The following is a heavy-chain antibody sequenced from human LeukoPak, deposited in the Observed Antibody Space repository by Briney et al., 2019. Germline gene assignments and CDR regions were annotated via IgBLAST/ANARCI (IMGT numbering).Heavy chain of an antibody. CDR2: IYHSGST. Sequence: PSETLSLTCAVSGYSISSGYYWGWIRPPPGKGLEWIGSIYHSGSTYYNPSLKSRVTISVDTSKNQFSLKLSSVTAADTAVYYCARRYYDFWSGYYTFFDYRGQGTLVTVSS. D-gene: IGHD3-3*01. V-gene: IGHV4-38-2*01. CDR3: ARRYYDFWSGYYTFFDY. J-gene: IGHJ4*02. CDR1: GYSISSGYY.